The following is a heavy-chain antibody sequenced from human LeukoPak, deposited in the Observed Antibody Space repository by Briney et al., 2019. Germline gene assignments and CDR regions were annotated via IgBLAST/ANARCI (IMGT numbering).Heavy chain of an antibody. D-gene: IGHD3-9*01. CDR2: ISAYNGNT. J-gene: IGHJ4*02. V-gene: IGHV1-18*04. Sequence: GASVKVSCKASGYTFTSYGISWVRQAPGQRLEWMGWISAYNGNTNYAQKLQSRVTMTTDTSTSTAYMELRSLRSDDTAVYYCARGYRYDILTGYLYWGQGTLVTVSS. CDR1: GYTFTSYG. CDR3: ARGYRYDILTGYLY.